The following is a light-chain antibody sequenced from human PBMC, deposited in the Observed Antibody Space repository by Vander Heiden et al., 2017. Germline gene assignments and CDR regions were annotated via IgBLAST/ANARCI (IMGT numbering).Light chain of an antibody. CDR3: RSCAGSKNFV. CDR1: SSDVGGYNY. J-gene: IGLJ1*01. V-gene: IGLV2-8*01. Sequence: SALTHPPSASGSPGQSVTISCTGTSSDVGGYNYVSWYQQHPGKPPILWSEEVSKRPSGVPDRGSGSKSGNTESLTVSGLQAEDDADEDCRSCAGSKNFVFGTGTKVTVL. CDR2: EVS.